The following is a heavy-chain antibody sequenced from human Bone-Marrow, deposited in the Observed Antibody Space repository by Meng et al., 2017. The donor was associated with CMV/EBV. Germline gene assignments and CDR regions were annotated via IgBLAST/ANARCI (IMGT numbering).Heavy chain of an antibody. Sequence: GGSLRLSCAASGFTFNNYAMHWVRQAPGKGLEWVAVISYDGSNKYYADSVKGRFTISRDNAKNTLYLQMNSLRAEDTAVYYCAREIGIVGGYGLDVWGQGNTVTVSS. D-gene: IGHD2-15*01. CDR3: AREIGIVGGYGLDV. V-gene: IGHV3-30*04. CDR1: GFTFNNYA. CDR2: ISYDGSNK. J-gene: IGHJ6*02.